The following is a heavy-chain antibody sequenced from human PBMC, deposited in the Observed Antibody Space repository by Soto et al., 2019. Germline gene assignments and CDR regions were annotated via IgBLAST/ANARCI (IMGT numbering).Heavy chain of an antibody. CDR3: ARGRVATTPYGMDV. V-gene: IGHV1-69*13. CDR2: IIPIFGTA. D-gene: IGHD5-12*01. Sequence: GGSVKVCCKSCGATFSSYAISWVRHAPGQGLEWMGGIIPIFGTANYAQKFQGRVTITADESTSTAYMELSSLSCEDTAVYYCARGRVATTPYGMDVWGQGTRVTVSS. J-gene: IGHJ6*02. CDR1: GATFSSYA.